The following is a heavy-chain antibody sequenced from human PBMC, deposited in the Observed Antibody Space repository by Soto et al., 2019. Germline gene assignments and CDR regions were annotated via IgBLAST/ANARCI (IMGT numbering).Heavy chain of an antibody. Sequence: PSETLSLTCTVSGGSISSYYWSWIRQPPGKGLEWIGYIYYSVSTNYNPSLKSRVTISVDTSKNQFSLKLSSVTAADTAVYYCARYSGYDYAFDIWGQGTMVTVSS. D-gene: IGHD5-12*01. J-gene: IGHJ3*02. CDR1: GGSISSYY. CDR2: IYYSVST. V-gene: IGHV4-59*01. CDR3: ARYSGYDYAFDI.